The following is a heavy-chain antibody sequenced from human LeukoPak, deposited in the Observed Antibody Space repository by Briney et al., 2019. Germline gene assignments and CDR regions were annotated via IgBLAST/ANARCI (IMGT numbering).Heavy chain of an antibody. CDR2: IYYSGST. Sequence: PSETLSLTCTVSGGSISSGDYYWSWIRQPPGKGLEWIGYIYYSGSTYYNPYLKSRVTISVDTSKNQFSLKLSSVTAADTAVYYCARVLNRGYSGYDLLDYWGQGTLVTVSS. J-gene: IGHJ4*02. CDR1: GGSISSGDYY. D-gene: IGHD5-12*01. CDR3: ARVLNRGYSGYDLLDY. V-gene: IGHV4-30-4*01.